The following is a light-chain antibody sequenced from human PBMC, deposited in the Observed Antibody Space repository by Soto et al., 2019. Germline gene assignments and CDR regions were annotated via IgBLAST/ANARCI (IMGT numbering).Light chain of an antibody. V-gene: IGKV1-5*01. J-gene: IGKJ4*01. Sequence: DIEMTQSPSTLSASVGDRVTITCRAIQTISSWLAWYQQKPGKAPNLLIYDASSSESGVPSRFSGSGSGTEFTLTISSLQPDDFATYYCQQYHSYPLTFGGGTKVEIK. CDR3: QQYHSYPLT. CDR1: QTISSW. CDR2: DAS.